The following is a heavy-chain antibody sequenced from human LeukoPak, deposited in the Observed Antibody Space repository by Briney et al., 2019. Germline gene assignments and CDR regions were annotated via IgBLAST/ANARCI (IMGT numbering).Heavy chain of an antibody. V-gene: IGHV3-48*04. D-gene: IGHD3-3*01. CDR3: ATGGGWEPSSGVVTHIDV. CDR1: GFTFSSYS. Sequence: PGGSLRLSCAASGFTFSSYSMNWVRQAPGKGLEWVSFISSSSSTIYYADSVKGRFTISRDNAKNSLYLQMNSLRAEDTAVYYCATGGGWEPSSGVVTHIDVWGKGTTVTVSS. CDR2: ISSSSSTI. J-gene: IGHJ6*03.